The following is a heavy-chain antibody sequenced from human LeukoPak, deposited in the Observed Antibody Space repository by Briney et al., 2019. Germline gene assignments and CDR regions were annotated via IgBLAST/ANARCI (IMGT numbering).Heavy chain of an antibody. J-gene: IGHJ4*02. Sequence: GGSLRLSCAASGFTFSSYWMSWVRQAPGKGLEWVANIKQDGSEKYYVDSVKGRFTISRDNAKNSLYLQMNSLRSDDTAVYYCARGVVVVTAIPFDYWGQGTLVTVSS. CDR2: IKQDGSEK. V-gene: IGHV3-7*05. D-gene: IGHD2-21*02. CDR3: ARGVVVVTAIPFDY. CDR1: GFTFSSYW.